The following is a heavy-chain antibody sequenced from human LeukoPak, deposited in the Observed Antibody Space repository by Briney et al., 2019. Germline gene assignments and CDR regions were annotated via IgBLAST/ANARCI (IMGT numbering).Heavy chain of an antibody. V-gene: IGHV4-39*01. CDR1: GGSISSSSYY. CDR2: IYYSGST. D-gene: IGHD6-19*01. J-gene: IGHJ4*02. CDR3: ARHGSLHVAVADDQMDY. Sequence: PSETLSLTCTVSGGSISSSSYYWGWIRQPPGKGLEWIGSIYYSGSTYYNPSLKSRVTISVDTSKNQFSLKLSSVTAADTAVYYCARHGSLHVAVADDQMDYWGQGTLVTVSS.